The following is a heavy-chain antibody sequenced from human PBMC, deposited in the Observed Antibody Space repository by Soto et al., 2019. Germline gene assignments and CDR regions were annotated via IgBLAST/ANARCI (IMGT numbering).Heavy chain of an antibody. V-gene: IGHV1-3*01. D-gene: IGHD3-22*01. CDR1: GYTFTSYV. CDR3: ARSGITMIVVVISPFDY. Sequence: ASVKVSCKASGYTFTSYVMHWVRQAPGQRLEWMGWINAGNGNTKYSQKFQGRVTITRDTSASTAYMELSSLRSEDTAVYYCARSGITMIVVVISPFDYWGQGTLVTVSS. J-gene: IGHJ4*02. CDR2: INAGNGNT.